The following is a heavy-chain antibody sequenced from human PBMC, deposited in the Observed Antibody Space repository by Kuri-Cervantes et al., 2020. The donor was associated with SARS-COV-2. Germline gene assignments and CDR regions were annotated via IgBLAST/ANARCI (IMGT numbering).Heavy chain of an antibody. CDR2: LTSTEGLA. J-gene: IGHJ4*02. D-gene: IGHD2-21*01. CDR1: GFTFSDFA. Sequence: GESLKISCSASGFTFSDFAMTWVRQAPGKGLEWVSSLTSTEGLAYYADSVKGRFTISRDNSRNSLFLQMNSLRTEDTAIYYCARDRVGVHDCWGQGTLVTVSS. V-gene: IGHV3-23*01. CDR3: ARDRVGVHDC.